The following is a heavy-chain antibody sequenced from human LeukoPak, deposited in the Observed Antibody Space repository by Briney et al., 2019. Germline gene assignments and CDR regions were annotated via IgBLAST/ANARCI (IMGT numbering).Heavy chain of an antibody. Sequence: GGSLRLSCAASGFILSSYSINWVRQAPGKGLEWVSLIESGSSTYYAGSVRGRFTISRDNAKNSVYLQMNSLRAEDTAVYYCARDRSANSRVYYFDYWGQGTLVTASS. D-gene: IGHD4/OR15-4a*01. CDR2: IESGSST. CDR3: ARDRSANSRVYYFDY. V-gene: IGHV3-21*01. J-gene: IGHJ4*02. CDR1: GFILSSYS.